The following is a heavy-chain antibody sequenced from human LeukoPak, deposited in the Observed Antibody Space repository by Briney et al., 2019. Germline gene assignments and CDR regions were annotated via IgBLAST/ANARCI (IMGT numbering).Heavy chain of an antibody. V-gene: IGHV1-2*02. CDR2: INPNSGAT. CDR3: ARGGPIAAAEYFDY. D-gene: IGHD6-13*01. Sequence: ASVKVSCKASGYTFTSYGISWARQAPGQGLEWMGWINPNSGATNYAQKFQGRVTMTRDTSISTAYMELSRLRSDDTAVYYCARGGPIAAAEYFDYWGQGTLVTVST. CDR1: GYTFTSYG. J-gene: IGHJ4*02.